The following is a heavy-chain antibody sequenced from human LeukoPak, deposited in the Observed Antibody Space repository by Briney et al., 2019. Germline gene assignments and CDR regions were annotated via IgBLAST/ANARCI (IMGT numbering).Heavy chain of an antibody. CDR1: RFTFIGYL. J-gene: IGHJ4*02. Sequence: PGGSLRHSRVATRFTFIGYLMQWVRQARGRGVAWLSRINEAGRITTYADFVKGRFTISRDNAKNMLYLQVSSLRAEDTAVYYCARALASSEDYWGQGTLVTVSS. CDR3: ARALASSEDY. CDR2: INEAGRIT. D-gene: IGHD6-19*01. V-gene: IGHV3-74*01.